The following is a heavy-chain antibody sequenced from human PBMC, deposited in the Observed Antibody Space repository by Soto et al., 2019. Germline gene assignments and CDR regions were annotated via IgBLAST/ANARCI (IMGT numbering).Heavy chain of an antibody. Sequence: QVQLVQSGAEVKKPGSSVKVSCKASGGTFSSYAISWVRQAPGQGLEWMGGIIPIFGTANYAQKFQGRVTIPADESTRTAYMELSSLRSEDTAVYYCARDRGIAAAGTGYFDYWGQGTLVTVSS. V-gene: IGHV1-69*01. CDR2: IIPIFGTA. CDR1: GGTFSSYA. CDR3: ARDRGIAAAGTGYFDY. D-gene: IGHD6-13*01. J-gene: IGHJ4*02.